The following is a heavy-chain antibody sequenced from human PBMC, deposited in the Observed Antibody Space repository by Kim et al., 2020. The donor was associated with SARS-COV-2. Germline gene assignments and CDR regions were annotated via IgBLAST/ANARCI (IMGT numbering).Heavy chain of an antibody. CDR3: ARDWGYCSSTSCYTPRYYFDY. Sequence: FTISRDNSKNTLYLQMNSLRAEDTAVYYCARDWGYCSSTSCYTPRYYFDYWGQGTLVTVSS. J-gene: IGHJ4*02. V-gene: IGHV3-30*07. D-gene: IGHD2-2*02.